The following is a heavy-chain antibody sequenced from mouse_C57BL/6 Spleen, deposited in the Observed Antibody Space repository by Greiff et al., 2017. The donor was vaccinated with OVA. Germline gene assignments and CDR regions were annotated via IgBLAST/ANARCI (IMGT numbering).Heavy chain of an antibody. CDR2: IDPSDSYT. CDR3: ARGEGTVGAKGY. Sequence: QVQLQQPGAELVMPGASVKLSCKASGYTFTSYWMHWVKQRPGQGLEWIGEIDPSDSYTNYNQQFKGKSTLTVDKSSSTAYMQLSSLTSEDSAGYYCARGEGTVGAKGYWGQGTSVTVSS. V-gene: IGHV1-69*01. CDR1: GYTFTSYW. J-gene: IGHJ4*01. D-gene: IGHD1-1*01.